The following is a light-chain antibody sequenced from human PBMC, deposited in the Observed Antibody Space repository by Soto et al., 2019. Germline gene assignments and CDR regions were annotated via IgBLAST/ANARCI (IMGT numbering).Light chain of an antibody. CDR3: QHTYNTPYT. CDR2: AAS. V-gene: IGKV1-39*01. CDR1: QSISSY. Sequence: DIQMTQSPSSLSASVGDRISITCRASQSISSYLGWYQQKPGKAPKLLINAASRLQSGVPSRFSGRGSVTDFTLTITSLQPEDSATYYCQHTYNTPYTFGQGTKLEIK. J-gene: IGKJ2*01.